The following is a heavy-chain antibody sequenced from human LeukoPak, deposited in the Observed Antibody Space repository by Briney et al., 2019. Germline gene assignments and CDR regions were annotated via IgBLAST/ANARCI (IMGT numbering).Heavy chain of an antibody. Sequence: SETLSLTCAVYGGSFSGHYWKWVRQPPGKGLEWIGEINHSGSTNCNPSLKSRVTMSIDTSKNQFSLKLSSVTAADTAVYYCARGVSGHMDVWGKGTTVTVSS. CDR2: INHSGST. D-gene: IGHD3-3*01. CDR3: ARGVSGHMDV. V-gene: IGHV4-34*01. CDR1: GGSFSGHY. J-gene: IGHJ6*03.